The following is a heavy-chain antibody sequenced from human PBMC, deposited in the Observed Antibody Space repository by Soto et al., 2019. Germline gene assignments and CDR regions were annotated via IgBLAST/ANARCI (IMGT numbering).Heavy chain of an antibody. V-gene: IGHV3-7*03. D-gene: IGHD3-3*01. CDR3: ARDRILEWLLPDY. Sequence: EVQLVESGGGLVQPGGSLRLSCAASGFTFSSYWMSWVRQAPGKGLEWVANIKQDGSEKYYVDSVKGRFTISRDNAKNSLYLQMNSLRAEDMAVYYCARDRILEWLLPDYWGQGTLVTVSS. CDR1: GFTFSSYW. CDR2: IKQDGSEK. J-gene: IGHJ4*02.